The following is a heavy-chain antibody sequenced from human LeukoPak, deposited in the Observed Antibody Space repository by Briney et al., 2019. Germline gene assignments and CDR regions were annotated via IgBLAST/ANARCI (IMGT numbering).Heavy chain of an antibody. CDR3: ARAPPVWGIAAAGTYFDY. J-gene: IGHJ4*02. CDR2: IIPIFFPA. CDR1: GGTFSSYA. Sequence: SVKVSFKASGGTFSSYAISWVRPAPGQGVEWMGGIIPIFFPANYSQKFQARLTITADESTTTAYMHLSSLRSEDTAVYYCARAPPVWGIAAAGTYFDYWGQGTLVTVSS. V-gene: IGHV1-69*01. D-gene: IGHD6-13*01.